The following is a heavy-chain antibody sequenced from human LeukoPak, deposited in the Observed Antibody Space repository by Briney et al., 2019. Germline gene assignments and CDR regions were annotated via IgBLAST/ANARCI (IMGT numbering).Heavy chain of an antibody. CDR1: GYTFSDYC. V-gene: IGHV1-2*06. J-gene: IGHJ4*02. CDR2: IQSKNGGT. CDR3: ARGGSGSGYLYYFDY. D-gene: IGHD3-10*01. Sequence: ASVKVSCKASGYTFSDYCLHWVRQAPGQGLEWMGRIQSKNGGTNYAQSFQGRVTMTRDTSINTAYMELSGLTSDDTAVYYCARGGSGSGYLYYFDYWGQGTLVPVPS.